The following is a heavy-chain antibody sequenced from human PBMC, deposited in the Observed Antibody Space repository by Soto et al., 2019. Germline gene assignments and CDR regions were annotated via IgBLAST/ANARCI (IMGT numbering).Heavy chain of an antibody. CDR2: MLYSGLT. Sequence: SETLSLTCSVSGYSVSSRDYYWAWIRQPPGKGLEWIGIMLYSGLTYYNPSLKSRVTLSVDTSKNQFSVRLNSVTASDTAVYYCAPLSVSLSGPYGIHVWGQGTTVTVSS. CDR1: GYSVSSRDYY. CDR3: APLSVSLSGPYGIHV. D-gene: IGHD2-15*01. V-gene: IGHV4-39*01. J-gene: IGHJ6*02.